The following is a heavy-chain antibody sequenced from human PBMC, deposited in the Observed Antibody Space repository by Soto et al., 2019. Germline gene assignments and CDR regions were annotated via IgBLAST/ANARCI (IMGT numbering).Heavy chain of an antibody. J-gene: IGHJ6*02. Sequence: GASVKVSCKASGYTFTGYYMHWVRQAPGQGLEWMGWINPNSGGTNYAQKFQGWVTMTRDTSISTAYMELSRLRSDDTAVYYCARVAAAGTFYYGMDVWGQGTTVTVSS. D-gene: IGHD6-13*01. CDR2: INPNSGGT. V-gene: IGHV1-2*04. CDR3: ARVAAAGTFYYGMDV. CDR1: GYTFTGYY.